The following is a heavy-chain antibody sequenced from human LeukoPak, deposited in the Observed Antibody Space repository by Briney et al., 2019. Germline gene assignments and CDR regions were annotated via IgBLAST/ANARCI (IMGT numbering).Heavy chain of an antibody. V-gene: IGHV3-21*01. CDR1: GFTFSNYN. D-gene: IGHD6-13*01. J-gene: IGHJ4*02. CDR2: CSSSSSYI. Sequence: PGGSLRLSCAASGFTFSNYNMNWVRQAPGKGLEWVSSCSSSSSYIYYADSVKGRSTISRDNAKNSLYLQMNSLRAEATAVYYCATGSSWYFEYWGQGTLVTVSS. CDR3: ATGSSWYFEY.